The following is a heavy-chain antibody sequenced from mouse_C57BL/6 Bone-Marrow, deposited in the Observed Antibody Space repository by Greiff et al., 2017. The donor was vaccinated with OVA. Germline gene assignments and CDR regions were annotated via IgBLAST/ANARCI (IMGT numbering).Heavy chain of an antibody. CDR1: GFTFSDYG. Sequence: EVQVVESGGGLVKPGGSLKLSCAASGFTFSDYGMHWVRQAPEKGLEWVAYISSGSSTIYYADTVKGRFTISRDNAKNTLFLHMTSLRSEDTAMYYCAGDGYDGWAYWGQGTTLTVSS. J-gene: IGHJ2*01. D-gene: IGHD2-2*01. CDR2: ISSGSSTI. CDR3: AGDGYDGWAY. V-gene: IGHV5-17*01.